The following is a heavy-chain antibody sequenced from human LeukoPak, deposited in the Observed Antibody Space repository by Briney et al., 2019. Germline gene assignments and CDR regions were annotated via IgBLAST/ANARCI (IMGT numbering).Heavy chain of an antibody. V-gene: IGHV3-30*04. J-gene: IGHJ4*02. D-gene: IGHD3-10*01. Sequence: GGSLTLSCAASGFTFSSYAMHWVRQAPGKGLEWVAVIPNDGSNKYYADSVKGRFTISRDNSKNTLALQMNSLRADDTAVYYCAQANSVVRGLPYRYCGQGSLVTVSS. CDR3: AQANSVVRGLPYRY. CDR1: GFTFSSYA. CDR2: IPNDGSNK.